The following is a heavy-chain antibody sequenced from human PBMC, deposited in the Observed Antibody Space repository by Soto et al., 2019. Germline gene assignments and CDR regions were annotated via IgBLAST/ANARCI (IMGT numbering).Heavy chain of an antibody. D-gene: IGHD2-2*02. V-gene: IGHV3-30*04. CDR1: GFTGRKYA. Sequence: GGAQRLSAPAAGFTGRKYAMHWLRRAPGKALAWVAVISYAGSQKYYADSVKGRFTISRDNTKNTVYLRMDSLTAEDTAVYYCATDVDYTQFDSWGQGTLVTVSS. CDR3: ATDVDYTQFDS. CDR2: ISYAGSQK. J-gene: IGHJ4*02.